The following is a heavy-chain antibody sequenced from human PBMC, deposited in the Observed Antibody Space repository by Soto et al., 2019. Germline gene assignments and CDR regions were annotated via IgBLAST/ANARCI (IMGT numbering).Heavy chain of an antibody. Sequence: EVQLLESGGGLVQPGGSLRLSCAASGFTFSSYAMSWVRQAPGQGLEWVSAISGSGGSTYYADSVKGRFTISRDNSKNTLYLQMNSLRAKDTAVYHCAKESRSSQIFDYGGQGTLVTVSS. CDR1: GFTFSSYA. V-gene: IGHV3-23*01. J-gene: IGHJ4*02. D-gene: IGHD6-6*01. CDR3: AKESRSSQIFDY. CDR2: ISGSGGST.